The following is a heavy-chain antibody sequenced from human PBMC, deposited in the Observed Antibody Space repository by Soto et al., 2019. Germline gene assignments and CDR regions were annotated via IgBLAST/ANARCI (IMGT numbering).Heavy chain of an antibody. CDR3: AKSVYNWNDGFFDY. CDR2: ISYDGNNK. V-gene: IGHV3-30*18. D-gene: IGHD1-1*01. Sequence: QVQLVESGGGVVQPGRSLRLSYAASGFTFSSYGLHWVRQAPGKGLEWVAVISYDGNNKYYADSVKGRFTISRDNSKNTLYLQMNSLRAEDTAVYYCAKSVYNWNDGFFDYWGQGTLVTVSS. J-gene: IGHJ4*02. CDR1: GFTFSSYG.